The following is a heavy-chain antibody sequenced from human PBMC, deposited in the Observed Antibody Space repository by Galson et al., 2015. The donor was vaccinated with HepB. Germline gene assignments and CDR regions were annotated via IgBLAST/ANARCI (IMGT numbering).Heavy chain of an antibody. CDR3: ARAEGSGYYYVGY. D-gene: IGHD3-22*01. CDR2: INTNTGNP. Sequence: VKVSCKASGYTFLNYAISWVRQAPGQGLEWMGWINTNTGNPTYAQGFTGRFVFSLDTSVSTAYLQISSLKAEDTAVYYCARAEGSGYYYVGYWGQGTLVTVSS. J-gene: IGHJ4*02. V-gene: IGHV7-4-1*02. CDR1: GYTFLNYA.